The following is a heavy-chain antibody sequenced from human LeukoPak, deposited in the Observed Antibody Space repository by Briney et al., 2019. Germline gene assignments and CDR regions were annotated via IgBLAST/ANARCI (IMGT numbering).Heavy chain of an antibody. D-gene: IGHD2-2*01. J-gene: IGHJ4*02. CDR1: GYTLTELS. CDR2: SDPEDGET. CDR3: ATGGYCSSTSCYSYYYGSGSYNY. Sequence: ASVKVSCKVSGYTLTELSMHWVRQAPGKGLEWMGGSDPEDGETIYAQKFQGRVTMTEDTSTDTAYMELSSLRSEDTAVYYCATGGYCSSTSCYSYYYGSGSYNYWGQGTLVTVSS. V-gene: IGHV1-24*01.